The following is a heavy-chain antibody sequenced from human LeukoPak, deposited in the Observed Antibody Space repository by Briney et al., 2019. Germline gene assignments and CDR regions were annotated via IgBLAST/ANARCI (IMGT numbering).Heavy chain of an antibody. J-gene: IGHJ4*02. CDR3: ASGRQLGY. CDR2: IKQDGSEE. CDR1: GFSFSDYW. D-gene: IGHD6-13*01. Sequence: XXXXXAXSGFSFSDYWMSWVRQAPGKGLEWVANIKQDGSEEYYVDSVKGRFTISRDIAKNSLYLQMNSLRAEDTAVYYCASGRQLGYWGQGTLVTVSS. V-gene: IGHV3-7*01.